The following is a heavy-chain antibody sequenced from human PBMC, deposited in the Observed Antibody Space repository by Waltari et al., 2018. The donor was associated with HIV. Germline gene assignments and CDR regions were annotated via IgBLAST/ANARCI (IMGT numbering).Heavy chain of an antibody. J-gene: IGHJ4*02. CDR1: GFTFSSYW. Sequence: EVQLVESGGGLVQPGGSLRLSCAASGFTFSSYWMSWVRQAPGKGLEGVANIKQDGSEKYYVDSVNGRFTISRDNAKNSLYLQMNSLRAEDTAVYYCARVFVRFGELWEFDYWGQGTLVTVSS. V-gene: IGHV3-7*04. CDR3: ARVFVRFGELWEFDY. CDR2: IKQDGSEK. D-gene: IGHD3-10*01.